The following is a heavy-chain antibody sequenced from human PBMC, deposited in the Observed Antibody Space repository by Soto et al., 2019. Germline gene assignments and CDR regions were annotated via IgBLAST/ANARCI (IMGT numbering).Heavy chain of an antibody. Sequence: VQLLESGGGLVQPGESLRLSCVASGFTFSDYVMSWVRQTPGRGLEWVAGITAGGSSTYHVDSVKARFTVSRDNSENTVYLQMNSLRAEDTAVYFCAKGYLSLWGQGTLVTVSS. J-gene: IGHJ4*02. CDR1: GFTFSDYV. D-gene: IGHD6-13*01. CDR3: AKGYLSL. V-gene: IGHV3-23*01. CDR2: ITAGGSST.